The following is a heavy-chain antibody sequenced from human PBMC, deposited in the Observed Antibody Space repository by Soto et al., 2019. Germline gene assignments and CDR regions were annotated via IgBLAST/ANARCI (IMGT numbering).Heavy chain of an antibody. D-gene: IGHD3-10*02. V-gene: IGHV4-59*01. J-gene: IGHJ4*02. CDR3: ARLLGRGTYVPDY. CDR2: IHYSGST. Sequence: SETRSLTCTVSGSSISNYYWSWIRQPPGKGLEWIGYIHYSGSTNYNPSLKSRVTISVDTSKNQFSLKLSSVTAADTAVYYCARLLGRGTYVPDYWGQGTLVTVS. CDR1: GSSISNYY.